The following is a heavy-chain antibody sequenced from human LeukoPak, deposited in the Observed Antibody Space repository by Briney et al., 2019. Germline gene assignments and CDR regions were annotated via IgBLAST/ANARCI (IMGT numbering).Heavy chain of an antibody. CDR1: GGTFSSYA. Sequence: SVRVSCKASGGTFSSYAISWVRQAPGQGLEWMGRIIPILGIANYAQKFQGRVTITADKSTSTAYMELSSLRSEDTAVYYCARAHSSSWSNDPFDYWGQGTLVTVSS. D-gene: IGHD6-13*01. CDR3: ARAHSSSWSNDPFDY. J-gene: IGHJ4*02. CDR2: IIPILGIA. V-gene: IGHV1-69*04.